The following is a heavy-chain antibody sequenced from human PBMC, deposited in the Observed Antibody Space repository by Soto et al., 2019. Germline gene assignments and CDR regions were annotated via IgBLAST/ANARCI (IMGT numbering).Heavy chain of an antibody. J-gene: IGHJ6*02. Sequence: GASVKVSCKASGYTFTSYGIHWVRQAPGQRLEWTGWINAGNGNTKYSEKFQGRVTITRDTSASTAYLELSSLRSEDTAVYYCARDLGSGWYLHYYYYGMDVWGQGTTVTVSS. CDR2: INAGNGNT. V-gene: IGHV1-3*01. D-gene: IGHD6-19*01. CDR1: GYTFTSYG. CDR3: ARDLGSGWYLHYYYYGMDV.